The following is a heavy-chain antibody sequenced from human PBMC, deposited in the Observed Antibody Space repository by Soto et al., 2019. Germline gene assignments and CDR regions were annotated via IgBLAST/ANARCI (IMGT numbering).Heavy chain of an antibody. CDR1: GGTFSSYA. CDR2: IIPIFGTA. J-gene: IGHJ6*02. Sequence: SVKVSCKASGGTFSSYAISWVRQAPGQGLEWMGGIIPIFGTANYAQKFQGRVTITADKSTSTAYMELSSLRSEDTAVYYCARGQIVVVVAATYGMDVWGQGTTVTVS. V-gene: IGHV1-69*06. CDR3: ARGQIVVVVAATYGMDV. D-gene: IGHD2-15*01.